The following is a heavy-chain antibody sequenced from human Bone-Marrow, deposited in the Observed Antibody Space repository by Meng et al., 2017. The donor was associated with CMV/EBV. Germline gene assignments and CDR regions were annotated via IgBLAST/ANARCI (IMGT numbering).Heavy chain of an antibody. Sequence: GESLKISCAASGFTFSSYSMNWVRQAPGKGLEWVSSISSSSSYIYYADSVKGRFTISKDNAKNSLYLQMNSLRAEDTAAYYCSRENDGDLYYYGMDFWGQGTTVTVYS. D-gene: IGHD4-17*01. J-gene: IGHJ6*01. CDR2: ISSSSSYI. V-gene: IGHV3-21*01. CDR3: SRENDGDLYYYGMDF. CDR1: GFTFSSYS.